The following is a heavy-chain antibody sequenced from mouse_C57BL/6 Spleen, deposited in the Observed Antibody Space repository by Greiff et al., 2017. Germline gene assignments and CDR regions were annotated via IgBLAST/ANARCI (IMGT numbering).Heavy chain of an antibody. D-gene: IGHD3-2*02. J-gene: IGHJ4*01. CDR3: ARLSAQATAMDY. Sequence: QVQLQQPGAELVRPGSSVKLSCKASGYTFTSYWMDWVKQRPGQGLEWIGNIYPSDSETHYNQKFKDKATLTVDKSSSTAYMQLSSLTSEDSAVYDCARLSAQATAMDYWGQGTSVTVSS. CDR2: IYPSDSET. CDR1: GYTFTSYW. V-gene: IGHV1-61*01.